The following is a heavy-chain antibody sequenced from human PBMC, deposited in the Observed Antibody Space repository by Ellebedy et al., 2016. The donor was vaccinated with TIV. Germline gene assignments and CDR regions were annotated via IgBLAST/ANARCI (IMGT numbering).Heavy chain of an antibody. CDR3: ARDGYSYGYQYKYNGMDV. J-gene: IGHJ6*02. D-gene: IGHD5-18*01. CDR1: GESISSYS. Sequence: MPSETLSLTFTVSGESISSYSWNWIRQPPGKGLEWLAYIFYSGSTNYNPSLKSRVTISVDTSKNQISLKLRSVTAADTAVYYCARDGYSYGYQYKYNGMDVWGQGTTVTVSS. CDR2: IFYSGST. V-gene: IGHV4-59*01.